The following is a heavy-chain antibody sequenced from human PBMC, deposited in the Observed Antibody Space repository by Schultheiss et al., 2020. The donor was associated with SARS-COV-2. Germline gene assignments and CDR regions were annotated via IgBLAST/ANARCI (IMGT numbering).Heavy chain of an antibody. CDR1: GGSFSGYY. V-gene: IGHV4-34*01. J-gene: IGHJ4*02. Sequence: SETLSLTCAVYGGSFSGYYWSWIRQPPGKGLEWIGSFYYSGSTHYNPSLKSRVTISVDTSKNQFSLRLSSVTAADTAVYYCARATSYGDYVDYWGQGTLVTVSS. CDR3: ARATSYGDYVDY. CDR2: FYYSGST. D-gene: IGHD4-17*01.